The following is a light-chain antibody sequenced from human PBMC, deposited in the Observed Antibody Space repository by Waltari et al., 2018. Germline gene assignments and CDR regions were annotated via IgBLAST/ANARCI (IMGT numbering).Light chain of an antibody. V-gene: IGKV1-12*01. CDR2: GAS. J-gene: IGKJ1*01. CDR3: QQGSSFPPT. CDR1: HNINTW. Sequence: DIQMTQSPSSVSASVGDRVTITCRASHNINTWLAWYQQKPGKGPNLLIFGASNLQTGVPSRFSGSGSGTFFTLTISGLQPEDSATYFCQQGSSFPPTFGQGTIVEVK.